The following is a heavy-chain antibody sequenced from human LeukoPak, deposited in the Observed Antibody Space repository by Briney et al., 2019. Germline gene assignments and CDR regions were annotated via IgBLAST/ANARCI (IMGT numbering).Heavy chain of an antibody. V-gene: IGHV3-23*01. J-gene: IGHJ4*02. CDR1: GVTFSTYA. D-gene: IGHD1-26*01. CDR2: ITGSGVST. Sequence: GGSLRLSCAASGVTFSTYAMTWVRQTPGTGQEWDSAITGSGVSTFYADSVKGRFTISRDNSKNTLFLQMNSLRAEDTAVYYCAKGVVGVTSPNSLDYWGQGTLVTVSS. CDR3: AKGVVGVTSPNSLDY.